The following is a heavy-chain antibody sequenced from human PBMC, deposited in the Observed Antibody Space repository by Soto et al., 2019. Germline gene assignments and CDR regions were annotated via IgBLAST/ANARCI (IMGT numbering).Heavy chain of an antibody. CDR1: GFTFSSYA. D-gene: IGHD2-2*01. CDR3: VKDLSGYCSSTSCYVNYYYGMDV. J-gene: IGHJ6*02. Sequence: GGSLRLSCSASGFTFSSYAMHWVRQAPGKGLEYVSAISSNGGSTYYADSVKGRFTISRDNSKNTLYLQMSSLRAEDTAVYYCVKDLSGYCSSTSCYVNYYYGMDVWGQGTTVTVSS. V-gene: IGHV3-64D*08. CDR2: ISSNGGST.